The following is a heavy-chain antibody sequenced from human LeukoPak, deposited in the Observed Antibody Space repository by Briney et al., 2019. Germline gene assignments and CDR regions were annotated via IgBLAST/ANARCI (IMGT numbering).Heavy chain of an antibody. J-gene: IGHJ5*02. CDR1: GGSISSYY. D-gene: IGHD3/OR15-3a*01. V-gene: IGHV4-59*08. CDR2: IYYSGST. CDR3: ARCRDSNWFGP. Sequence: SETLSLTCTVSGGSISSYYWSWIRQPPGKGLEWIGYIYYSGSTNYNPSLKSRVTISVDTSKNQFSLKLSSVTAADTAVYYCARCRDSNWFGPWGQGTLVTVSS.